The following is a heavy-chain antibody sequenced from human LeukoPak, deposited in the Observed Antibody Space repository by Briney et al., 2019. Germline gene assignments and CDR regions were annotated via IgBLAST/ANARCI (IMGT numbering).Heavy chain of an antibody. Sequence: GGSLRLSCEASGFTFSRHWMHWVRQGPGKGRAWVSQINSDGSERGYADSVKGRFTSSRDNAKNTLYLQMNSLTVEDTAVYYCALRSYDSSGYSDYWGQGTLVTVSS. J-gene: IGHJ4*02. V-gene: IGHV3-74*01. CDR3: ALRSYDSSGYSDY. CDR2: INSDGSER. D-gene: IGHD3-22*01. CDR1: GFTFSRHW.